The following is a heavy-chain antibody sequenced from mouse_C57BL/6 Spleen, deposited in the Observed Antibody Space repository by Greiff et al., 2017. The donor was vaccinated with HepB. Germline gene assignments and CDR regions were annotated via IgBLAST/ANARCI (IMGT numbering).Heavy chain of an antibody. CDR1: GFTFSSNA. V-gene: IGHV5-4*03. Sequence: EVKLVESGGGLVKPGGSLKLSCAASGFTFSSNAMSWVRQTPEKRLEWVATISDGGSYTYYPDNVKGRFTISRDNAKNNLYLQMSHLKSEDTAMYYCARPYGNFGYFDVWGTGTTVTVSS. CDR2: ISDGGSYT. CDR3: ARPYGNFGYFDV. D-gene: IGHD2-1*01. J-gene: IGHJ1*03.